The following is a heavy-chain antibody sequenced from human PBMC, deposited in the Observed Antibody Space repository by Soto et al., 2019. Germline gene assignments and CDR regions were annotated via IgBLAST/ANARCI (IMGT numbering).Heavy chain of an antibody. J-gene: IGHJ6*02. D-gene: IGHD3-3*01. CDR3: ASVLRFLEWLPPGMDV. CDR1: GFIFSSYS. Sequence: GGSLRLSCAASGFIFSSYSMNWVRQAPGKGLEWVSSISSSSSYIYYADSVKGRFTISRDNAKNSLYLQMNSLRAEDTAVYYCASVLRFLEWLPPGMDVWGQGTTVTVSS. V-gene: IGHV3-21*01. CDR2: ISSSSSYI.